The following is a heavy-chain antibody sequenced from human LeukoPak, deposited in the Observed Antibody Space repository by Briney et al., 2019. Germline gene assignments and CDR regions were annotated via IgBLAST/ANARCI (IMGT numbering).Heavy chain of an antibody. J-gene: IGHJ3*02. CDR1: GGTFSSYA. V-gene: IGHV1-69*13. CDR3: ARAEYNWNDGAFDI. Sequence: SVKVSCKASGGTFSSYAISWVRQAPGQGLEWMGGIIPIFGTANYAQKFQGRVTITADESTSTAYMELSSLRSEDTAVYYCARAEYNWNDGAFDIWGQGTMVTVSS. D-gene: IGHD1-20*01. CDR2: IIPIFGTA.